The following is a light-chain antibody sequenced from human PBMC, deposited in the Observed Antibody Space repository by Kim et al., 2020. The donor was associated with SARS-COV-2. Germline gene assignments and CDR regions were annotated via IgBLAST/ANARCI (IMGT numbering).Light chain of an antibody. Sequence: QSVLTQPPSVSGAPGQTVTISCTGNSSNIGAPHDVHWYQQVPVTAPRLLIYGNSHRPSGVPDRFSGSKSGTSASLAITGLQAEDEADYYCQSYDSSLSGSVVFGGGTKVTVL. CDR1: SSNIGAPHD. V-gene: IGLV1-40*01. J-gene: IGLJ2*01. CDR3: QSYDSSLSGSVV. CDR2: GNS.